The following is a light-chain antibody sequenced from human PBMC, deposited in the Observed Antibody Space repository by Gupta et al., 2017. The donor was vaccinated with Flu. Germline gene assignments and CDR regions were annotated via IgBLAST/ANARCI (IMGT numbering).Light chain of an antibody. CDR3: QQYNDWPSV. V-gene: IGKV3-15*01. CDR2: AAS. CDR1: QSSNIY. J-gene: IGKJ1*01. Sequence: GEWASLPCMASQSSNIYLVWYQQKPGRPPMLLIHAASNRVSGIPARFSGGGSGTEFTLTISRLESEDVAVYYCQQYNDWPSVFGQGTKVEIK.